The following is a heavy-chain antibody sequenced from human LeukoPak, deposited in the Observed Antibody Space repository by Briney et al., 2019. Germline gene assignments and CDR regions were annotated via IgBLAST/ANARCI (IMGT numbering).Heavy chain of an antibody. J-gene: IGHJ2*01. Sequence: SVKVSCKASGGTFSSYAMTWVRQAPGQGLEWMGGIIPIFGTANYAQKFQGRVTITADESTSTAYMELSSLRSEDTAVYYCARADILTGYYTDYWYFDLWGRGTLVTVSS. D-gene: IGHD3-9*01. CDR2: IIPIFGTA. CDR1: GGTFSSYA. V-gene: IGHV1-69*13. CDR3: ARADILTGYYTDYWYFDL.